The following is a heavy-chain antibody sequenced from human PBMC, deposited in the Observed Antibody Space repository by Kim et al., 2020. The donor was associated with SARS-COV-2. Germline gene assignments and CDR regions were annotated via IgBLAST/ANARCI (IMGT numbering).Heavy chain of an antibody. D-gene: IGHD3-3*01. Sequence: SETLSLTCTVSGGSISSSSHYWGWIRQPPGKGLEWIGNIYYSGSTYYNPSLKSRVTISVDTSKNQFSLKLSSVTAADTAGYYCAGQETITIFGGIISPSWFDPWGQGTLVTVSS. CDR1: GGSISSSSHY. CDR3: AGQETITIFGGIISPSWFDP. J-gene: IGHJ5*02. V-gene: IGHV4-39*01. CDR2: IYYSGST.